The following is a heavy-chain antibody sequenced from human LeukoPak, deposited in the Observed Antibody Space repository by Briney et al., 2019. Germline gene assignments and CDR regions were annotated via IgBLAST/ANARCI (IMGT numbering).Heavy chain of an antibody. CDR1: GGSISSGGYY. D-gene: IGHD2-8*02. J-gene: IGHJ3*02. CDR3: AMLLVSAFDI. V-gene: IGHV4-31*03. Sequence: SETLSLTCTVSGGSISSGGYYWSWIRQHPGKGLEWIGYIYHSGSTYYNPSLKSRVTISVDTSKNQFSLKLSSVTAADTAVYYCAMLLVSAFDIWGQGTMVTVSS. CDR2: IYHSGST.